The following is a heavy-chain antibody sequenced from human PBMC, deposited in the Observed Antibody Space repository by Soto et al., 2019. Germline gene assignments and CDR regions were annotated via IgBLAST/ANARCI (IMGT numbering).Heavy chain of an antibody. V-gene: IGHV1-18*01. D-gene: IGHD1-1*01. CDR1: GYAFTTYG. Sequence: HVHLVQSGAEVKKPGASVKASCKGSGYAFTTYGITWVRQAPGQGLEWMGWISAHNGNTNYAQKLQGRVTVTRDTSTSTAHMELSSLRSDDPAVYYCARGRYGDYWGQGALVTVSS. J-gene: IGHJ4*02. CDR3: ARGRYGDY. CDR2: ISAHNGNT.